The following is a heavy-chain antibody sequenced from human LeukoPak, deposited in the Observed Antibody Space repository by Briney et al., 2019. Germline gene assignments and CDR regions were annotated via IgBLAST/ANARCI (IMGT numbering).Heavy chain of an antibody. CDR2: ISWNSGSI. D-gene: IGHD2-21*02. CDR3: AKASLPVTATPPDY. CDR1: GFTFDDYA. J-gene: IGHJ4*02. Sequence: GGSLRLSCAASGFTFDDYAMHWVRQAPGKGLEWVSGISWNSGSIGCADSVKGRFTISRDNAKNSLYLQMNSLRAEDTALYYCAKASLPVTATPPDYWGQGTLVTVSS. V-gene: IGHV3-9*01.